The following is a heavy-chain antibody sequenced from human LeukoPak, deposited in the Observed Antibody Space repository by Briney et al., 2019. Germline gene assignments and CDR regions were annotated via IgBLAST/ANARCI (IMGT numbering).Heavy chain of an antibody. D-gene: IGHD2-15*01. V-gene: IGHV4-59*08. CDR3: ARGTQRGPYWFDP. CDR1: GGSISSYY. J-gene: IGHJ5*02. CDR2: IYYSGST. Sequence: SETLSLTCTVSGGSISSYYWSWIRQPPGKGLEWIGYIYYSGSTNYNPSLKSRVTISVDTSKNQFSLKLSSVTAADTAVYYCARGTQRGPYWFDPWGQGTLVTVSS.